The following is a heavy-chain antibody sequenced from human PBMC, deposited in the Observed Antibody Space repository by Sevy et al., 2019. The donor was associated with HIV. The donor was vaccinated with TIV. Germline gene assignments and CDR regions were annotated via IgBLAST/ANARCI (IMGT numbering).Heavy chain of an antibody. D-gene: IGHD3-3*01. CDR1: GGSISSHY. V-gene: IGHV4-4*07. CDR2: IDTSGGT. J-gene: IGHJ4*02. Sequence: SETLSLTCSVSGGSISSHYWSWIRQPAGEGLEWIGRIDTSGGTNYNPSLKTRVTMSIATSKNQFSLRLRSVTAADTAVYYCARYNFWSGHYDYFDYWGPGALVTVSS. CDR3: ARYNFWSGHYDYFDY.